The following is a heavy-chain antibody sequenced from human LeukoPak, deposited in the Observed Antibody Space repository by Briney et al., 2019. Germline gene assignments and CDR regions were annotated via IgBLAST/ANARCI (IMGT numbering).Heavy chain of an antibody. CDR3: ARVLHKRNYDSGVYYGY. D-gene: IGHD3-22*01. CDR2: IKTDGSST. V-gene: IGHV3-74*01. Sequence: GGSLRLSCAASGFTFSSYWMHWVRQVPGKGLMWVSRIKTDGSSTSYADSVKGRFTISRDNAKNTLYLQMNSLRAEDTAVYYCARVLHKRNYDSGVYYGYWGQGTLVTVSS. CDR1: GFTFSSYW. J-gene: IGHJ4*01.